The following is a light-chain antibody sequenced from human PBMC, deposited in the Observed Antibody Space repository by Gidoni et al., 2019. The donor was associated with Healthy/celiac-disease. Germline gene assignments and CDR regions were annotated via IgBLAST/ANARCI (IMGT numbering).Light chain of an antibody. V-gene: IGLV3-21*02. CDR2: DDS. CDR1: NIGSQS. J-gene: IGLJ2*01. Sequence: SYVLTQPPSVSVAPGQTARITCGGNNIGSQSVHWYQQKPGQAPVLVVYDDSDRPSGIPERFSGSNSGNTATLTISRVEAGDEADYYCQVWDSRSEKVVFGGGTKLTGL. CDR3: QVWDSRSEKVV.